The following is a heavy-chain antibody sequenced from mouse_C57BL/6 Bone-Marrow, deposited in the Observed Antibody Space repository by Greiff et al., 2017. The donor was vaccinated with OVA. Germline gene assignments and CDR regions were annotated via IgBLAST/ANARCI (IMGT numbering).Heavy chain of an antibody. CDR1: GYTFTSYW. CDR3: ARYGSSPYWYFDV. CDR2: IHPNSGST. J-gene: IGHJ1*03. V-gene: IGHV1-64*01. D-gene: IGHD1-1*01. Sequence: QVQLQQPGAELVKPGASVKLSCKASGYTFTSYWMHWVQQMPGQGLEWIGMIHPNSGSTNYNEKFKSKATLTVDKSSSTAYMQLSSLTSEDSAVYYCARYGSSPYWYFDVWGTGTTVTVSS.